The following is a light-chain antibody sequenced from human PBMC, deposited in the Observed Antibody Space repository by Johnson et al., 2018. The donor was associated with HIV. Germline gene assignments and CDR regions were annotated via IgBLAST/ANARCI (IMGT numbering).Light chain of an antibody. CDR2: DNN. V-gene: IGLV1-51*01. Sequence: AVLTQPPSVSAAPGQKVTISCSGSSSNIGNNYVSWYQQLPGTAPKLLIYDNNKRPSGIPDRFSGSKSGTSATLAITGLQTGDEADYYCGTWDTSLSAGVFGPGTKVSVL. CDR1: SSNIGNNY. CDR3: GTWDTSLSAGV. J-gene: IGLJ1*01.